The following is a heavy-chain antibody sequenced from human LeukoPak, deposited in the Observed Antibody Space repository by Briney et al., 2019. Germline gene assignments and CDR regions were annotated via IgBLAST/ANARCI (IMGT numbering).Heavy chain of an antibody. CDR2: ISAYNGNT. CDR1: GYTFTSYG. D-gene: IGHD2-2*01. Sequence: ASVKVSCKASGYTFTSYGISWVRQAPGQGLEWMGWISAYNGNTNYAQKLQGRVTMTTDTSTSTAYMELSRLRSDDTAVYYCARRYCSSTSCSGVIAFDIWGQGTMVTVSS. J-gene: IGHJ3*02. V-gene: IGHV1-18*01. CDR3: ARRYCSSTSCSGVIAFDI.